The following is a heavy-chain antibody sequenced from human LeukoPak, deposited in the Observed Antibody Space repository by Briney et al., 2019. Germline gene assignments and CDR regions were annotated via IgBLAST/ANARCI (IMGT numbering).Heavy chain of an antibody. V-gene: IGHV3-30*07. CDR3: ARVGERDKFALIEGRFDS. J-gene: IGHJ5*01. Sequence: PGGSLRLSCAASGFTFSTYAIHWVRQAPGKGLEWVAVISYDGTNKNYADSVKGRFTISRDNSKNTLYLQLNSLRAEDTAVYYCARVGERDKFALIEGRFDSWGQGTLVTVSS. D-gene: IGHD2-21*01. CDR2: ISYDGTNK. CDR1: GFTFSTYA.